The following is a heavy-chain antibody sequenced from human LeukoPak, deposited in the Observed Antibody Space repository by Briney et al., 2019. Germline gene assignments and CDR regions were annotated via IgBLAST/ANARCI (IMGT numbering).Heavy chain of an antibody. CDR3: ARAVYGDD. V-gene: IGHV3-20*04. CDR1: GFTFNDYG. J-gene: IGHJ4*02. D-gene: IGHD5/OR15-5a*01. Sequence: GGSLRLSCAASGFTFNDYGMSWVRQAPGQGPEWVSGITWNGGSTDYAASVKGRFTISRDNAKNSLYLRMNSLRDEDTAVYYCARAVYGDDWGQGTLVTVSS. CDR2: ITWNGGST.